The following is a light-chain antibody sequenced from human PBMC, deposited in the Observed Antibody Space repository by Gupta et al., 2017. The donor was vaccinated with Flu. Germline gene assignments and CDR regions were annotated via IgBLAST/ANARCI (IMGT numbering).Light chain of an antibody. CDR1: QSVSSN. CDR3: QQYNNWPPFT. V-gene: IGKV3-15*01. J-gene: IGKJ3*01. Sequence: EIVLPQPPAPLSVSPGERATLSCRHSQSVSSNLAWYQQKPGQAPRLLIYGASTRATGIPARFSGSGCGTEFTLTISSLQSEDVAVYYCQQYNNWPPFTFGPGTKVDIK. CDR2: GAS.